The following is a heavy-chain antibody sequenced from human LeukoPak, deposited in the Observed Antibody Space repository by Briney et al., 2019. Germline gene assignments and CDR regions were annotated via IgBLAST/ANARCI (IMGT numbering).Heavy chain of an antibody. Sequence: ASVKVSCKASGYTFTSYGISWVRQAPGQGLEWMGGIIPIFGTANYAQKFQGRVTITADESTSTAYMELSSLRSEDTAVYYCARDYGGSYHYYFDYWGQGTLVTVSS. J-gene: IGHJ4*02. CDR1: GYTFTSYG. V-gene: IGHV1-69*13. CDR3: ARDYGGSYHYYFDY. CDR2: IIPIFGTA. D-gene: IGHD1-26*01.